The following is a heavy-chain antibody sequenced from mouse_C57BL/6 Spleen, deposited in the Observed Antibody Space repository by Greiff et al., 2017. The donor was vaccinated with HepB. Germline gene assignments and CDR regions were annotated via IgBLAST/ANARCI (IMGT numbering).Heavy chain of an antibody. Sequence: EVQVVESEGGLVQPGSSMKLSCTASGFTFSDYYMAWVRQVPEKGLEWVANINYDGSSTYYLDSLKSRFIISRDNAKNVLYLQMSSLKSEDTATYYCAREGYDYEAMDYWGQGTSVTVSS. CDR1: GFTFSDYY. CDR3: AREGYDYEAMDY. J-gene: IGHJ4*01. CDR2: INYDGSST. D-gene: IGHD2-2*01. V-gene: IGHV5-16*01.